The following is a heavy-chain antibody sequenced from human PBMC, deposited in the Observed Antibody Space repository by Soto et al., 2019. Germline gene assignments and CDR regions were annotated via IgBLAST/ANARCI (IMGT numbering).Heavy chain of an antibody. V-gene: IGHV1-8*01. J-gene: IGHJ5*01. CDR2: VSPNSGNT. CDR3: ARGRFYSETSTWFGF. D-gene: IGHD2-2*01. Sequence: EASVKVSCKASGYTFIDYDINWVRQAPGKGLEWMGWVSPNSGNTVYAQRFQDRVTMTRDTSISTAYMELSSLRFEDTAMYYCARGRFYSETSTWFGFWGQGTPVTVSS. CDR1: GYTFIDYD.